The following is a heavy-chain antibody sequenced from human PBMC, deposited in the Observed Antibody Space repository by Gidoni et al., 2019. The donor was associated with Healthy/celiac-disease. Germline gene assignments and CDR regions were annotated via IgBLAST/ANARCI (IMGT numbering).Heavy chain of an antibody. CDR1: GFTFSSYA. V-gene: IGHV3-30-3*01. J-gene: IGHJ3*02. CDR2: ISYDGSNK. Sequence: VHLVESGGGVVQPGWSLRLSCAASGFTFSSYAMHWVRQAPGKGLEWVAVISYDGSNKYYADSVKGRFTISRDNSKNTLYLQMNSLRAEDTAVYYCARDRYYYGSGSTDAFDIWGQGTMVTVSS. D-gene: IGHD3-10*01. CDR3: ARDRYYYGSGSTDAFDI.